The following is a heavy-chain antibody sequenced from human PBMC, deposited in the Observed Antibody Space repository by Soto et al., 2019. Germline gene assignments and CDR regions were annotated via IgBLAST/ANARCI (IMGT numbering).Heavy chain of an antibody. Sequence: ASVKVSCKASGYTFTSYDINWVRQATGQGLEWMGWMNPNSGNTGYAQKFQGRVTMTRNTSISTAYMELSSLRSEDTAVYYCARVPSRITIFAVVTPPRYYYGMDVWRQGTTDTVSS. CDR1: GYTFTSYD. V-gene: IGHV1-8*01. CDR3: ARVPSRITIFAVVTPPRYYYGMDV. D-gene: IGHD3-3*01. CDR2: MNPNSGNT. J-gene: IGHJ6*02.